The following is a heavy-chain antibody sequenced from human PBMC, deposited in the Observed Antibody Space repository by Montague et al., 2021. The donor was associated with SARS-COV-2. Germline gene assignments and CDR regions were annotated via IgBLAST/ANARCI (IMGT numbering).Heavy chain of an antibody. V-gene: IGHV4-34*01. Sequence: SETLSLTCAVYGGSFSGYYWSCIRQPPGKGLEWIGEINHSGSTNYNPSLKSRVTISVDTSKNQFSLSLASVTAADTAVYYCAGVPLMRGHWFFDLWGRGTLVSVSS. CDR2: INHSGST. CDR3: AGVPLMRGHWFFDL. J-gene: IGHJ2*01. D-gene: IGHD2-8*01. CDR1: GGSFSGYY.